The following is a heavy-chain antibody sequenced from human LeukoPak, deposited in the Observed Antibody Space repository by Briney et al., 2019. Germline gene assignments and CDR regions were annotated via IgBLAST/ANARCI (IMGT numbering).Heavy chain of an antibody. J-gene: IGHJ4*02. D-gene: IGHD2-8*01. V-gene: IGHV3-30-3*01. CDR2: ISYDGSNK. CDR1: GFTFSSYA. CDR3: AKEQTDIVLMVYAIRVFDY. Sequence: GSLRLSCAASGFTFSSYAMHWVRQAPGKGLEWVAVISYDGSNKYYADSVKGRFTISRDNSKNTLYLQMNSLRAEDTAVYYCAKEQTDIVLMVYAIRVFDYWGQGTLVTVSS.